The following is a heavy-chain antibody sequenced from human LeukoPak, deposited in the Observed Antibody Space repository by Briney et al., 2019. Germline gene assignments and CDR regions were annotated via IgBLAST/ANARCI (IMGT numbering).Heavy chain of an antibody. CDR3: ARYSSSSGGASYYLDY. D-gene: IGHD6-6*01. J-gene: IGHJ4*01. CDR1: GFTLRNYW. CDR2: ISGDGSVT. V-gene: IGHV3-74*01. Sequence: PGGSLRLSCTASGFTLRNYWMHWVSQVPGKRLVWVSRISGDGSVTNYADSVQGRLTISRDNAKNILYLQINNLRSEDTAVYYCARYSSSSGGASYYLDYWGHGTLVTVSS.